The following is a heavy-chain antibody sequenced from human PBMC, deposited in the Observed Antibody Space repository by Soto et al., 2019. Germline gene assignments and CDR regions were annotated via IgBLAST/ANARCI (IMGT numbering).Heavy chain of an antibody. CDR2: ISAYNGNT. CDR3: ARLELNYYYYGMDV. V-gene: IGHV1-18*01. J-gene: IGHJ6*02. D-gene: IGHD1-7*01. CDR1: GYTFTSYG. Sequence: ASVKVSCKASGYTFTSYGISWVRQAPGQGLEWMGWISAYNGNTNYAQKLQGRVTMTTDTSTSTAYMELRSLRSDDTAVYYCARLELNYYYYGMDVWGQGTMVTVSS.